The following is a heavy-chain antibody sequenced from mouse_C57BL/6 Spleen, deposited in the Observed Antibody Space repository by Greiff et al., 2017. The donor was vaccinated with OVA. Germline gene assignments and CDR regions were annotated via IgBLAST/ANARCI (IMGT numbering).Heavy chain of an antibody. CDR3: ARGGGNYYFDY. Sequence: QVQLMQPGAEFVKPGASVKLSCTASGFTFTSYGMPWVKQSPGQGLEWIGEIDPSGSYTYYPQKFKGKATLTVDTTSSTAYMQLSSLTSEDSAGYYCARGGGNYYFDYWGQGTTLTVSS. D-gene: IGHD2-1*01. CDR2: IDPSGSYT. CDR1: GFTFTSYG. J-gene: IGHJ2*01. V-gene: IGHV1-50*01.